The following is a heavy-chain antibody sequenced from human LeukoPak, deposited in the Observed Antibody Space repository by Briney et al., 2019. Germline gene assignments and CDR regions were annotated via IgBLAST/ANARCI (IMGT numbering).Heavy chain of an antibody. CDR3: TRQLED. D-gene: IGHD1-1*01. J-gene: IGHJ4*02. CDR1: GFIFSNYW. V-gene: IGHV3-7*03. CDR2: IKYDGNAK. Sequence: GGSLRLSCAASGFIFSNYWMDWVRQAPGKGLEWVANIKYDGNAKYYVDSVKGRFTIYRDSAKNSLYLQMNSLRAEDTAVYFCTRQLEDWGQGTLVTVSS.